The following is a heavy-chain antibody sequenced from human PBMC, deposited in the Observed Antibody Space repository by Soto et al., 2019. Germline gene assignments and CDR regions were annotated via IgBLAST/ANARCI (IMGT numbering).Heavy chain of an antibody. J-gene: IGHJ4*02. CDR2: IYYSGST. D-gene: IGHD3-10*02. CDR1: GGSISSSSYC. Sequence: QLQLQESGPGLVKPSETLSLTCTVSGGSISSSSYCWGWIRQPPGKGLEWIGSIYYSGSTYYNPSLKSRVTISVDTSKNQFSLKLSSVTAADTAVYYCARIEQPFNCDRGDDGDYWGQGTLVTVSS. V-gene: IGHV4-39*01. CDR3: ARIEQPFNCDRGDDGDY.